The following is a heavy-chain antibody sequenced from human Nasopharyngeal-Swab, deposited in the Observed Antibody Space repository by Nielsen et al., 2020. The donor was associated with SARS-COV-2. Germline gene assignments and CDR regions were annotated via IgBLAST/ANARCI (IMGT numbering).Heavy chain of an antibody. Sequence: GGSLRLSCAASGFIFSGSAMHWVRQASGKGLEWNGQIRSEVHNHATGYAASMKGRFTISRDDSTNTAYLQMSRLETEDTAVYYCSRHGGSGAFDYWGQGTLVIVSS. V-gene: IGHV3-73*01. CDR1: GFIFSGSA. CDR2: IRSEVHNHAT. J-gene: IGHJ4*02. CDR3: SRHGGSGAFDY. D-gene: IGHD7-27*01.